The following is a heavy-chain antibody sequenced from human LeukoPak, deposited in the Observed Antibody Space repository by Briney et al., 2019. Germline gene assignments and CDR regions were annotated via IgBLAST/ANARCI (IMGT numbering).Heavy chain of an antibody. D-gene: IGHD6-13*01. CDR3: ATIAAADKDY. V-gene: IGHV3-74*01. J-gene: IGHJ4*02. Sequence: GGSLRLSCVASGFTFSSFWMHWVRQAPGKGLVWVSRIDYDGRSTIYADSVKGQFTISRDNAKNTLYLQMNSLRAEDTAMYYCATIAAADKDYWGQGTLVAVSS. CDR2: IDYDGRST. CDR1: GFTFSSFW.